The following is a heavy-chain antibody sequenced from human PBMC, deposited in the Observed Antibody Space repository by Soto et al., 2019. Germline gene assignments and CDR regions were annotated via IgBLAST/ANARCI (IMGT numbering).Heavy chain of an antibody. CDR1: GYTFTSYY. V-gene: IGHV1-46*01. CDR2: INPSDSRT. Sequence: QVHLVQSGAEVKKPGASVQVSCKASGYTFTSYYIHWVRQAPGQGLEWMGRINPSDSRTIYAQDFQGRVTVTRDTSTSRVYMELGTLRYDYTAVYYCARDGHTWDFDYWGQGTLVTVSS. J-gene: IGHJ4*02. D-gene: IGHD1-26*01. CDR3: ARDGHTWDFDY.